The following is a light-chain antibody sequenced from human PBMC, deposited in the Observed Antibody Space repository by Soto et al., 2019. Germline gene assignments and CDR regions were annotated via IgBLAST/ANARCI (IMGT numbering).Light chain of an antibody. J-gene: IGLJ1*01. V-gene: IGLV1-40*01. CDR1: SSDIGAGYD. CDR2: ANN. Sequence: QSVLTQPPSVSGAPGQRVTISCTGGSSDIGAGYDVHWYQQLPGTAPKVLIYANNNRPSGVPDRFSGSRSDTSASLAITGRQAEDEADYYCQSYDSSLSASVFGTGTKLTVL. CDR3: QSYDSSLSASV.